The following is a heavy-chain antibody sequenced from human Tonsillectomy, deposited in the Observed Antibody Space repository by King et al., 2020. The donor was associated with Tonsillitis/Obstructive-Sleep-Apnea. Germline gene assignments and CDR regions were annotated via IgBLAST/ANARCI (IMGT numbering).Heavy chain of an antibody. D-gene: IGHD5-18*01. J-gene: IGHJ4*02. CDR3: AAGGYSDGYAFYDY. V-gene: IGHV4-59*08. Sequence: HVQLQESGPGLVKPSETLSLTCTVSGGSISSYYWSWIRQPPGKGLEWIGYIYYSGSTNYNPSLKSRVTISVDTSKNQFSLKLSSVTAADTAVYYCAAGGYSDGYAFYDYWGQGTLVTVSS. CDR2: IYYSGST. CDR1: GGSISSYY.